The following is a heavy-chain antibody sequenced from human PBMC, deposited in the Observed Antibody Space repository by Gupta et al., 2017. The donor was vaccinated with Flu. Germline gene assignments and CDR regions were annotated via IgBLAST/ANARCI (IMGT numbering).Heavy chain of an antibody. CDR3: ASSGYYSTWGLNYHYYYMDV. Sequence: RQAPEKGLEWVSVIYSGGRTYYADSVKGRFTISRDSSNNTLYLQMNSRRAEDTAVYYCASSGYYSTWGLNYHYYYMDVWGKGATVTVSS. V-gene: IGHV3-53*01. J-gene: IGHJ6*03. D-gene: IGHD6-13*01. CDR2: IYSGGRT.